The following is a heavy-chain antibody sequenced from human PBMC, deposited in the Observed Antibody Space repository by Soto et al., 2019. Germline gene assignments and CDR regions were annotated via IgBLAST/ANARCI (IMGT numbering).Heavy chain of an antibody. CDR1: GFTFSSYA. V-gene: IGHV3-30-3*01. CDR2: ISYDGSNK. D-gene: IGHD1-26*01. Sequence: GGSLRLSCAASGFTFSSYAMHWVRQAPGKGLEWVAVISYDGSNKYYADSVKGRFTISRDNSKNTLYLQMNSLRAEDTAVYYCAREATGAGPFDYWGQGTLVTVSS. J-gene: IGHJ4*02. CDR3: AREATGAGPFDY.